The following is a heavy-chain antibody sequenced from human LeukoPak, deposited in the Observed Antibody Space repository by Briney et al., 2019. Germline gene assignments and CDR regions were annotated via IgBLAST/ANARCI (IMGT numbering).Heavy chain of an antibody. CDR3: ARTDSSGYYDFDY. Sequence: SETLSLTCAVYGGSFSGYYWSWIRQPPGKGLEWIGEINHSGSTNYNPSLKSRVTISVDTSKNQFSLKLSSVTAADTAVYYCARTDSSGYYDFDYWGQGTLVTVSS. J-gene: IGHJ4*02. CDR1: GGSFSGYY. D-gene: IGHD3-22*01. V-gene: IGHV4-34*01. CDR2: INHSGST.